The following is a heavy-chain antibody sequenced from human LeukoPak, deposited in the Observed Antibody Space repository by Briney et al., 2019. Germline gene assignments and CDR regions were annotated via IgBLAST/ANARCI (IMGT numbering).Heavy chain of an antibody. Sequence: GGSLRLSCAASGFTFSSYSMNWVRQAPGKGLEWVSYISSSTNNIYYADSVKGRFTISRDNAKNSLYLQMNSLRAEDTAVYYCATAEGENWGQGTLVTVSS. D-gene: IGHD3-16*01. CDR3: ATAEGEN. V-gene: IGHV3-21*05. CDR2: ISSSTNNI. J-gene: IGHJ4*02. CDR1: GFTFSSYS.